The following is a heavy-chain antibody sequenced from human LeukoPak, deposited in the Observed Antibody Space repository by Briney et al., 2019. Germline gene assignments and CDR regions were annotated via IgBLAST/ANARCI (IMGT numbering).Heavy chain of an antibody. J-gene: IGHJ4*02. CDR2: INPNSGGT. D-gene: IGHD6-19*01. CDR3: ARRAAVVGPLYYFDN. CDR1: GYTFTGYY. V-gene: IGHV1-2*02. Sequence: ASVKVSCKASGYTFTGYYMHWVRQAPGQGLEWMGWINPNSGGTNYAQKLQGRVTMTTDTSTSTAYMELRSLRSDDTAVYYCARRAAVVGPLYYFDNWGQGTLITVSS.